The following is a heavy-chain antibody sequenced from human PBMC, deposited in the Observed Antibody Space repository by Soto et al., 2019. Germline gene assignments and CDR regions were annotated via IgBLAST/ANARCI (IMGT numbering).Heavy chain of an antibody. Sequence: GASLRLSCAASGFTFSSYWLSWVRQAPGKGLEWVANIKQDGSEKYYVDSVKGRFTISRDNAKNSLYMQMNSLRAEDTAVYYCAREGAGSGWYPNPTVAALDIWGQGTMVTVSS. V-gene: IGHV3-7*03. D-gene: IGHD6-19*01. CDR1: GFTFSSYW. CDR2: IKQDGSEK. J-gene: IGHJ3*02. CDR3: AREGAGSGWYPNPTVAALDI.